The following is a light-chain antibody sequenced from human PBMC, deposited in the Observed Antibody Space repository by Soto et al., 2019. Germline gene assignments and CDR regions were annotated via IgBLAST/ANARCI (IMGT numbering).Light chain of an antibody. J-gene: IGKJ4*01. CDR2: GAS. CDR3: QQYGRSPLT. V-gene: IGKV3-20*01. Sequence: EKVLTHSPGTLSLSPRERATHSYRASQSVSSTNLAWYQHKIGQAPRLLIYGASNRATGIPDRFSGSGSGTDFTLTISRLEPEDFAVYYCQQYGRSPLTFGGGTKV. CDR1: QSVSSTN.